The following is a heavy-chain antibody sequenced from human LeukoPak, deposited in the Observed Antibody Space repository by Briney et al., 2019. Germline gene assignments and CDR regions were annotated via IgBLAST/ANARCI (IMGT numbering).Heavy chain of an antibody. D-gene: IGHD3-3*02. V-gene: IGHV4-4*02. CDR3: ARGRAFASDV. J-gene: IGHJ6*04. CDR1: GGSISSSNW. Sequence: SGTLSLTCVVSGGSISSSNWWSWVRQPPEKGLEWIGEIYHSGSTNYNPSLKSRVTISVDTSKNQFSLKLSSVTAADTAVYYCARGRAFASDVWGKGTTVTISS. CDR2: IYHSGST.